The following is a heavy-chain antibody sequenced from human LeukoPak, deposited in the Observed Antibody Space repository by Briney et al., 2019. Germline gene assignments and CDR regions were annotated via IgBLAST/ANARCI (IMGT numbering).Heavy chain of an antibody. CDR1: RFTVSSYS. V-gene: IGHV3-48*01. CDR2: ISSSGATI. CDR3: ARERGLELLTY. D-gene: IGHD1-7*01. J-gene: IGHJ4*02. Sequence: GGSLRLSCAVSRFTVSSYSMNWVRQIPGKGLEWVSYISSSGATIYYADSVKGRFTLSRDNAKNSLYLQMNSLRVEDTAAYYCARERGLELLTYWGQGTLVTVSS.